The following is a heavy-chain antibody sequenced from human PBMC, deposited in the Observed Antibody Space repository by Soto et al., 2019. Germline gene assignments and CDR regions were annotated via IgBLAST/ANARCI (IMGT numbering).Heavy chain of an antibody. Sequence: QVLLHQWGAGRLKPSETLSLTCAVYGGSFIDYSWCWIRQSPGTGLEWIGEINHSGSANYNPSLKSRVIISGDTSKTQFSLKLYSMTAADAAVYYCARVSDYWSQGTLVTVSS. CDR2: INHSGSA. CDR3: ARVSDY. J-gene: IGHJ4*02. V-gene: IGHV4-34*01. CDR1: GGSFIDYS.